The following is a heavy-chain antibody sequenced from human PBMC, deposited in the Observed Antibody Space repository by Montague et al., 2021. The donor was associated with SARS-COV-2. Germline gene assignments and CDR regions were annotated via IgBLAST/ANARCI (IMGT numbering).Heavy chain of an antibody. Sequence: SETLSLTCTVSFGSISTYYWSWIRQPPGKGLEWIGFISYNGSTKYNPSLKRRVSISLDTSKNQFSLKLSSVTAADTAVYYCARRDAWAYCGDECYRGWFDSWGQGTLVTVSS. CDR1: FGSISTYY. J-gene: IGHJ5*01. CDR2: ISYNGST. D-gene: IGHD2-21*01. V-gene: IGHV4-59*01. CDR3: ARRDAWAYCGDECYRGWFDS.